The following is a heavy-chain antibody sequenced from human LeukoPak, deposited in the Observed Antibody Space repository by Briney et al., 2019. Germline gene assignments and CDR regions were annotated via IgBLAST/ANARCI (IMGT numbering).Heavy chain of an antibody. J-gene: IGHJ4*02. Sequence: GGSLRLSCAASGFTFSSYAMHWVRQAPGKGLEWVSVIYVGGSAYYADSVKGRFTISGDSSKNTLYLQMNSLRAEDTAVYYCARLKIDGTHFDYWGQGTLVTASS. CDR3: ARLKIDGTHFDY. D-gene: IGHD3-9*01. CDR1: GFTFSSYA. V-gene: IGHV3-53*01. CDR2: IYVGGSA.